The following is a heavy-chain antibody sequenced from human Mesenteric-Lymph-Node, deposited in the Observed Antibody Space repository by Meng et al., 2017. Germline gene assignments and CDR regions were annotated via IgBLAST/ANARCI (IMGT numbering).Heavy chain of an antibody. CDR3: AQFYAGY. Sequence: GESLKISCAASGFTFSSYAMNWVRQAPGKGLVWVSHINSDGSSTNYADSVKGRFTISRDNAKNTLYLQMNSLRAEDTAVYYCAQFYAGYWGQGTLVTVSS. J-gene: IGHJ4*02. CDR2: INSDGSST. CDR1: GFTFSSYA. V-gene: IGHV3-74*01. D-gene: IGHD3-16*01.